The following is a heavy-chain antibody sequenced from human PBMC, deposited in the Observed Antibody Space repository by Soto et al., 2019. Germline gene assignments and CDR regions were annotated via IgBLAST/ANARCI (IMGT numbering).Heavy chain of an antibody. V-gene: IGHV3-7*01. CDR3: ARDFYDYWSGGSGPLSLYYYFYYMDV. CDR1: GFTFSSYW. D-gene: IGHD2-15*01. J-gene: IGHJ6*03. CDR2: IKQDGSEK. Sequence: EVQLVESGGGLVQPGGSLRLSCAASGFTFSSYWMSWVRQAPGKGLEWVANIKQDGSEKYYVDSVKGRFTISRDNAKNYLCLQMNGLRAEDTAVYYCARDFYDYWSGGSGPLSLYYYFYYMDVWGKGTTVTVSS.